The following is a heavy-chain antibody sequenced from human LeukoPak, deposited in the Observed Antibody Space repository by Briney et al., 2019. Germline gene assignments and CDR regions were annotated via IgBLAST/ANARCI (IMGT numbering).Heavy chain of an antibody. D-gene: IGHD4-23*01. CDR2: ISYDGSNK. CDR1: GFTFSSYG. J-gene: IGHJ4*02. Sequence: GRSLRLSCAASGFTFSSYGMHWVRQAPGKGLEWVAVISYDGSNKYYADPVKGRFTISRDNSKNTLYLQMNSLRAEDTAVYYCAKDNGGNGNFDYWGQGTLVTVSS. V-gene: IGHV3-30*18. CDR3: AKDNGGNGNFDY.